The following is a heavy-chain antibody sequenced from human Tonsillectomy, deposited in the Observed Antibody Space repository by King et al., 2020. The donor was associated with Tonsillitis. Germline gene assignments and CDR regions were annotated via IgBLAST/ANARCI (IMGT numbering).Heavy chain of an antibody. CDR1: GFILSGSA. J-gene: IGHJ4*02. V-gene: IGHV3-73*01. CDR2: IRSKAKSFAT. CDR3: AWTHYDISTQGGLDY. Sequence: VQLVESGGGLVQPGGALKLSCAASGFILSGSAMHWVRQASGKGLEWVGRIRSKAKSFATIYPASVKGRFTIFRDDSKNTAYLQMNSLKTEDTAVYSFAWTHYDISTQGGLDYWGQGALVTVSS. D-gene: IGHD3-9*01.